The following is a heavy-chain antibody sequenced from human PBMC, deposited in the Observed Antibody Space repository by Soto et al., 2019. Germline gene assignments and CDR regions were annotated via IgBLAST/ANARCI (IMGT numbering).Heavy chain of an antibody. CDR2: IYNGGST. V-gene: IGHV4-30-4*01. D-gene: IGHD3-3*01. Sequence: SETLSLTCTVSGDSVSSVGFHWAWLRRPPGKGLEWIGYIYNGGSTYYRPSLESRMPMSLGATRNHYSLRLTSVTDADTSVYFCARAPVGLDTISYFDYWGEGKLVTVSS. CDR3: ARAPVGLDTISYFDY. CDR1: GDSVSSVGFH. J-gene: IGHJ4*02.